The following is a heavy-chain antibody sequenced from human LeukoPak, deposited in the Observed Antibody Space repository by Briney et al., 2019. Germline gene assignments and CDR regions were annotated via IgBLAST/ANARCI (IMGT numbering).Heavy chain of an antibody. V-gene: IGHV4-59*01. CDR3: AREPGTGYSYGSFDY. Sequence: PSETLSLTCTVSGGSISSYYWSWIRQPPGKGLEWIGYIYYSGSTNYNPSLKSRVTISVDTSKNQFSLKLSSATAADTAVYYCAREPGTGYSYGSFDYWGQGTLVTVSS. D-gene: IGHD5-18*01. CDR1: GGSISSYY. CDR2: IYYSGST. J-gene: IGHJ4*02.